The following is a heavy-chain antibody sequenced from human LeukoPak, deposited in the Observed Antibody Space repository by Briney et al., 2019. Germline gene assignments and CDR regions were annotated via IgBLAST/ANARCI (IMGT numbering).Heavy chain of an antibody. D-gene: IGHD1-1*01. CDR1: GDSVSSNSAS. CDR2: TYYRSKWNS. Sequence: PSQTLSLTCAIPGDSVSSNSASWNWIRQSPSRGLEWLGRTYYRSKWNSDYAVSVKSRITISPDTSKNQFSLHLESVTPEDTAVYYCARDPDNSYEWGPFDPWGQGTLVTVSS. J-gene: IGHJ5*02. V-gene: IGHV6-1*01. CDR3: ARDPDNSYEWGPFDP.